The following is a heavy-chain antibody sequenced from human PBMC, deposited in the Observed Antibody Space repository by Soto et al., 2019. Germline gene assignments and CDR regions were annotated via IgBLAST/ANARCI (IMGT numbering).Heavy chain of an antibody. V-gene: IGHV4-39*01. D-gene: IGHD3-10*01. Sequence: QPQLHESGPGLVKPSETLSLTCTVSGDSIRSSNHYWGWIRQPPGKGLEWMVSVYYSGNTYYNPSLKRRATLTTTTPKNKFSQRLTSLTATDTTVYYCARLRGFGELSRTWFFDLWGRGTMVTVSS. CDR3: ARLRGFGELSRTWFFDL. J-gene: IGHJ2*01. CDR1: GDSIRSSNHY. CDR2: VYYSGNT.